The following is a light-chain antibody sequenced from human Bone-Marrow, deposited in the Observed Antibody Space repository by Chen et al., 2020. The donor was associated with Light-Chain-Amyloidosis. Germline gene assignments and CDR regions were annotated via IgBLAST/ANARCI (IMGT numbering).Light chain of an antibody. CDR2: DDS. J-gene: IGLJ3*02. Sequence: SYVLTQPSSASVAPGQTATIACGDNNIGSTCVHWYRQMPGQAPLLVVYDDSDRPAGIRERLSGCNYANTATLTVSRVKARDEADYYCQVRERSSDRPVIGKGTKLTVL. V-gene: IGLV3-21*02. CDR1: NIGSTC. CDR3: QVRERSSDRPV.